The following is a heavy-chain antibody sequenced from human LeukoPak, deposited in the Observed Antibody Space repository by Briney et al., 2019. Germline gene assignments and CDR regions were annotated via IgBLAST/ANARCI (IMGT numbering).Heavy chain of an antibody. CDR1: DFTVSNIY. V-gene: IGHV3-53*01. D-gene: IGHD3-22*01. CDR3: ARGLFLSGYLDAFDI. CDR2: IYSDGRT. J-gene: IGHJ3*02. Sequence: GGSLRLSCAASDFTVSNIYMTWVRQAPGKGLEWASFIYSDGRTDYADSVKRRYTISRDNSKNTVYLQMNSLRVEDTAVYYCARGLFLSGYLDAFDIWGQGTVVTVSS.